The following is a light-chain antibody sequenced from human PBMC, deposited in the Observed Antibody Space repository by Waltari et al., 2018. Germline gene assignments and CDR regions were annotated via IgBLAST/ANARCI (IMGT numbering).Light chain of an antibody. V-gene: IGKV1-17*01. CDR2: LAS. Sequence: DIQMTQSPSSLSASVGDRVTITCRASQAIRNDLGWFQQKPGKAPERLIYLASTLQSGVPSRFSGGGSGTEFTLTISSLQPEGSATYYCLQYDSYPPTFGQGTKVEIK. CDR1: QAIRND. J-gene: IGKJ1*01. CDR3: LQYDSYPPT.